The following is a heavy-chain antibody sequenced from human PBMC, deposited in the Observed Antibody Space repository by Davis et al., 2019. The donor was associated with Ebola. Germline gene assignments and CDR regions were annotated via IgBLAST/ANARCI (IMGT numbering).Heavy chain of an antibody. D-gene: IGHD5-18*01. CDR3: ARGDTAMGSAFDI. V-gene: IGHV5-51*01. CDR1: GYSFTSYW. J-gene: IGHJ3*02. Sequence: KVSCKGSGYSFTSYWIGWVRQMPGKGLEWMGIIYPGDSDSRYSPSFQGQVTISADKSISTAYLQWSSLKASDTAMYYCARGDTAMGSAFDIWGQGTMVTVSS. CDR2: IYPGDSDS.